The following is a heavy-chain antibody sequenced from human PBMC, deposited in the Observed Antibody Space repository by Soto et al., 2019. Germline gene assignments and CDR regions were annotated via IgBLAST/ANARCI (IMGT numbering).Heavy chain of an antibody. CDR2: INSDGSST. V-gene: IGHV3-74*01. D-gene: IGHD2-2*01. Sequence: GGSLRLSCAASGFTFSSYWMHWVRQAPGKGLVWVSRINSDGSSTSYADSVKGRFTISRDNAKNTLYLQMNSLRAEDTAVYYCARDGGYCSSTSCYDYFDYWGQETLVTVSS. CDR3: ARDGGYCSSTSCYDYFDY. J-gene: IGHJ4*02. CDR1: GFTFSSYW.